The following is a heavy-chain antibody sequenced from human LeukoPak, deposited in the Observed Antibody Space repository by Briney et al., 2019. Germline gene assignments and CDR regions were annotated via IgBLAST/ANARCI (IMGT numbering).Heavy chain of an antibody. J-gene: IGHJ4*02. Sequence: GASVKVSCKASGYTFTSYDINWVRQATGQGLEWMGWMNPNSGNTGYAQKFQGRVIMTRNTSISTAYMELSRLRSDDTAVYYCASLGNQWELPFDYWGQGTLVTVSS. CDR1: GYTFTSYD. CDR3: ASLGNQWELPFDY. CDR2: MNPNSGNT. V-gene: IGHV1-8*01. D-gene: IGHD1-26*01.